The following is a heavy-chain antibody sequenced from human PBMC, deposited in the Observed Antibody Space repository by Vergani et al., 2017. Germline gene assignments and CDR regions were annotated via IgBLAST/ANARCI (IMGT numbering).Heavy chain of an antibody. CDR3: ARLKKGTYYYDSSGYYYLDY. CDR1: GGSVSSGSYY. J-gene: IGHJ4*02. D-gene: IGHD3-22*01. CDR2: IYSIGST. V-gene: IGHV4-61*10. Sequence: QVQLQESGPGLVKPSETLSLTCTVSGGSVSSGSYYWSWIRQPAGKGLEWIGGIYSIGSTNYNPSLKSRVTISVDTSKNQCSLKLSSVTAAYTAVYYCARLKKGTYYYDSSGYYYLDYWGQGTLVTVSS.